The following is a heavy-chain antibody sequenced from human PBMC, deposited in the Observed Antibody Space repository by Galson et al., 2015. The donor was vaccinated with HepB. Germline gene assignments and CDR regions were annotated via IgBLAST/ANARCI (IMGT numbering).Heavy chain of an antibody. CDR3: ARAPGTGGDY. CDR2: ISYDGSNK. CDR1: GFTFSSYA. V-gene: IGHV3-30*04. D-gene: IGHD7-27*01. J-gene: IGHJ4*02. Sequence: SLRLSCAASGFTFSSYAMHWVRQAPGKGLEWVAVISYDGSNKYYADSVKGRFTISRDNSKNTLYLQMNSLRAEDTAVYYCARAPGTGGDYWGQGTLVTVSS.